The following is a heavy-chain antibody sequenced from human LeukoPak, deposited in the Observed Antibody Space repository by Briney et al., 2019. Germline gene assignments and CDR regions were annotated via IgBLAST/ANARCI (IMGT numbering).Heavy chain of an antibody. CDR3: TATLGY. Sequence: PGGSLRLSCAASGFTFSNAWMTWVRQAPGKGLEWVGRIKRKSDGGATDYAVPVKGRFTISRDDSKNTLYLQMNSLKTDDTAVYFRTATLGYWGQGTLVTVSS. CDR1: GFTFSNAW. V-gene: IGHV3-15*01. CDR2: IKRKSDGGAT. J-gene: IGHJ4*02. D-gene: IGHD3-16*01.